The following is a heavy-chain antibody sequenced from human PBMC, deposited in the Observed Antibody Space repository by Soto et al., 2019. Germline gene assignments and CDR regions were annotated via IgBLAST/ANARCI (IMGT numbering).Heavy chain of an antibody. J-gene: IGHJ5*02. V-gene: IGHV4-59*08. CDR1: GGSISSYY. CDR3: AGSIVVVPAANHNWFDP. D-gene: IGHD2-2*01. Sequence: PSETLSLTCTVSGGSISSYYWSWIRQPPGKGLEWIGYIYYSGSTNYNPSLKSRVTISVDTSKNQFSLKLSSVTAADTAVYYCAGSIVVVPAANHNWFDPWGQGTLVTVS. CDR2: IYYSGST.